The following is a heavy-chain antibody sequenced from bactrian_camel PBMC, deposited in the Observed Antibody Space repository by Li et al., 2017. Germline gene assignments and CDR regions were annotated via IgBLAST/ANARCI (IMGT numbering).Heavy chain of an antibody. D-gene: IGHD4*01. CDR2: INSDAGVI. CDR3: ARSGDSDYASYSI. CDR1: GFTFSRYR. J-gene: IGHJ4*01. V-gene: IGHV3S35*01. Sequence: VQLVESGGGLVQPGGSLRVSCAASGFTFSRYRITWVRQAPGRGLEWVACINSDAGVIDYADVVKGRFTTSRDNAKNTVYLQLNSLKPDDTAVYFCARSGDSDYASYSIWGQGTQVTVS.